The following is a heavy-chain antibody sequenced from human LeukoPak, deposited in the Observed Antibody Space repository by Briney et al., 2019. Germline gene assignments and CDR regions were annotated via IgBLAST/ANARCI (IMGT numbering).Heavy chain of an antibody. V-gene: IGHV1-69*05. CDR2: IIPIFGTP. Sequence: ASVKVSCKASGGTFSSYAISWVRQAPGQGLEWMGGIIPIFGTPNYAQKFQGRVTMTTDTSTSTAYMELRSLRSDDTAVYYCAFASGWFDPWGQGTLVTVSS. CDR1: GGTFSSYA. J-gene: IGHJ5*02. CDR3: AFASGWFDP.